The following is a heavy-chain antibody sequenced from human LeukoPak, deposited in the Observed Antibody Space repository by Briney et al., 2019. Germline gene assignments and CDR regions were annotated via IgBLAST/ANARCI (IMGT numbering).Heavy chain of an antibody. CDR1: GDSITSSDYF. CDR2: IYYSGTT. CDR3: ARGPRTYYYDSSGYYFDY. D-gene: IGHD3-22*01. J-gene: IGHJ4*02. V-gene: IGHV4-39*07. Sequence: SETLSLTCTVSGDSITSSDYFWGWIRQPPGKGLEWIGSIYYSGTTFSNPSLKSRVTISVDTSKNQFSLKLSSVTAADTAVYYCARGPRTYYYDSSGYYFDYWGQGTLVTVSS.